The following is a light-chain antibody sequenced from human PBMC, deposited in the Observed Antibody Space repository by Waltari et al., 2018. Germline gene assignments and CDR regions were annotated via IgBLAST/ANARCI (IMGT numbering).Light chain of an antibody. Sequence: QSGLAQPASPSGSPGQSTPIPCPGTSSVVGNYNLVSWYQQRPGKAPRLLIYEVTKRAPGTSDRFSASKSGNTASLSISGLQAQEDEADYYCCSYVGLGTYVFGTGTKVTV. CDR1: SSVVGNYNL. CDR2: EVT. CDR3: CSYVGLGTYV. V-gene: IGLV2-23*02. J-gene: IGLJ1*01.